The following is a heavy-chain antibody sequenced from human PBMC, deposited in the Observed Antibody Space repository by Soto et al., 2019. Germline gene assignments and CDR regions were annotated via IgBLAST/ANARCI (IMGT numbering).Heavy chain of an antibody. CDR1: GFTFSSYA. Sequence: LRLSCAASGFTFSSYAMSWVRQAPGKGLEWVSAISGSGGSTYYADSVKGRFTISRDNSKNTLYLQMNSLRAEDTAVYYCAKDLIDYDSSGYYIDYWSQGTLVTVSS. V-gene: IGHV3-23*01. D-gene: IGHD3-22*01. CDR2: ISGSGGST. CDR3: AKDLIDYDSSGYYIDY. J-gene: IGHJ4*01.